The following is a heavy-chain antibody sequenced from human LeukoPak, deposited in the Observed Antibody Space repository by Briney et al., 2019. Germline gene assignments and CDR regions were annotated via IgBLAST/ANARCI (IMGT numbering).Heavy chain of an antibody. D-gene: IGHD3-9*01. CDR1: GFTFSDYY. CDR3: ARDRTYYDILTGYPLPYYYGMDV. V-gene: IGHV3-11*01. Sequence: PGGSLRLSCAASGFTFSDYYMSWIRQAPGKGLEWVSYISSSGSTIYYADSVKGRFTISRDNAKNSLYLQMNSLRAEDTAVYYCARDRTYYDILTGYPLPYYYGMDVWGRGTTVTVSS. CDR2: ISSSGSTI. J-gene: IGHJ6*02.